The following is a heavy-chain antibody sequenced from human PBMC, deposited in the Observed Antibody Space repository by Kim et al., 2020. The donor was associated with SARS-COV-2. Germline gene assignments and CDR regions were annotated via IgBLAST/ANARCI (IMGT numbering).Heavy chain of an antibody. V-gene: IGHV7-4-1*02. D-gene: IGHD6-13*01. CDR1: GYTFTSYA. CDR2: INTNTGNP. J-gene: IGHJ6*04. CDR3: ERDQGTLGYYYYYGMDV. Sequence: ASVKVSCKASGYTFTSYAMNWVRQAPGQGLEWMGWINTNTGNPTYAQGFTGRFVFSLDTSVSTAYLQISSLKAEDTAVYYCERDQGTLGYYYYYGMDVWGKGTPVTVS.